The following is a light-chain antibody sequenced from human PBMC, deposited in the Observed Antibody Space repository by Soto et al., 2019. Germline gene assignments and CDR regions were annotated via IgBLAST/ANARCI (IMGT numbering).Light chain of an antibody. CDR2: EVT. Sequence: QSALSQPASVSGSPGQTITISCTGTSTDVGGYNAVSWYQHHPGKAPTLIIYEVTHRPSGVSDRFSASKSGNTASLTISGLQAEVEADYYCNSCRVSHLYVSGTGTKFTVL. V-gene: IGLV2-14*01. CDR1: STDVGGYNA. J-gene: IGLJ1*01. CDR3: NSCRVSHLYV.